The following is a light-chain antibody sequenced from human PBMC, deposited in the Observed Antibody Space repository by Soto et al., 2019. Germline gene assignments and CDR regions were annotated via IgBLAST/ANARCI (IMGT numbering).Light chain of an antibody. CDR2: GAS. Sequence: EIVMTQSPATLSVSPGERAILSCRVSQSVRSNLAWYQQIPGQAPRLLIYGASTRATGIPDRFSGSGSGTEFTLTINSLQSEDFAVYYCQQYNNWSSFTFGPGTKVDIK. CDR3: QQYNNWSSFT. CDR1: QSVRSN. V-gene: IGKV3-15*01. J-gene: IGKJ3*01.